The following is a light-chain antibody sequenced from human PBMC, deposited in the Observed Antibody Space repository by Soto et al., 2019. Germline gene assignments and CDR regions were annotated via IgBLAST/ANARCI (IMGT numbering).Light chain of an antibody. CDR1: SSEVGGYNF. V-gene: IGLV2-14*01. CDR2: DVS. CDR3: SSYTSSSTRVV. Sequence: QSVLTQPASVSGSPGQSVTISCTGTSSEVGGYNFVSWYQQRPGIAPKLLIYDVSDRPSGVSDRFSGSKSGNTASLTISGLQADDEADYYCSSYTSSSTRVVFGGGTQLTVL. J-gene: IGLJ2*01.